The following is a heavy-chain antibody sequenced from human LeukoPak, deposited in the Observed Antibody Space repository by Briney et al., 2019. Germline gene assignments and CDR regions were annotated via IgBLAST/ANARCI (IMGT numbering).Heavy chain of an antibody. Sequence: PGGSLRLSSAASGFIFSRYAMSWVRQAPGKGLEWVSDINDNGGGTFYADSVKGRFTVSRDNSKNTLYMQMNSLRGGDTAVYYCAKKLGSSPGDFFDYWGQGTLVTVSS. CDR3: AKKLGSSPGDFFDY. D-gene: IGHD6-6*01. CDR1: GFIFSRYA. J-gene: IGHJ4*02. V-gene: IGHV3-23*01. CDR2: INDNGGGT.